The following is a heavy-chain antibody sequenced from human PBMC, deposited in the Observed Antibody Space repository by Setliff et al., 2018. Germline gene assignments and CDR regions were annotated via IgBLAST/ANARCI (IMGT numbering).Heavy chain of an antibody. V-gene: IGHV3-48*03. CDR1: GFTFSNYE. CDR2: INSGGSLI. J-gene: IGHJ5*02. Sequence: GGSLRLSCAASGFTFSNYEMNWVRQAPGKGLEWVSYINSGGSLIYYADSVKGRLTISRDNAKSSLYLQMNSLRAEDTAVYYCARDLIRGAPNWFDPWGQGTLVTVSS. D-gene: IGHD3-10*01. CDR3: ARDLIRGAPNWFDP.